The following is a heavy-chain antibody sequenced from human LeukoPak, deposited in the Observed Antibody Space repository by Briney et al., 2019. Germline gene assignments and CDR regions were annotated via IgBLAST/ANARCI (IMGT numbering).Heavy chain of an antibody. CDR1: GFTLSNYW. V-gene: IGHV3-74*01. Sequence: GGSLRLSCAASGFTLSNYWMHWVRQTPGKGLVWVSRINSDGSTTNCADSVKGRFTISRDNAKNTLYLQMNSLRAEDTAMYYCARVGYYYDDNCDAFDIWGQGTMVTVSS. D-gene: IGHD3-22*01. J-gene: IGHJ3*02. CDR3: ARVGYYYDDNCDAFDI. CDR2: INSDGSTT.